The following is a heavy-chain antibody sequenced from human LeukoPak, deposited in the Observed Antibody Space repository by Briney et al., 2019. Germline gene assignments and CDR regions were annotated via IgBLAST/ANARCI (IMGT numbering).Heavy chain of an antibody. V-gene: IGHV3-48*03. CDR1: GFTFSSYE. CDR3: ARVSGYYSVVYFDY. J-gene: IGHJ4*02. Sequence: GGSLRLSCAASGFTFSSYEMNWVRQAPGKGLEWVSYISSSGSTIYYADSVKGRFTISRDNAKNSLYLQMNSLRAEDTAAYYCARVSGYYSVVYFDYWGQGTLVTVSS. D-gene: IGHD3-22*01. CDR2: ISSSGSTI.